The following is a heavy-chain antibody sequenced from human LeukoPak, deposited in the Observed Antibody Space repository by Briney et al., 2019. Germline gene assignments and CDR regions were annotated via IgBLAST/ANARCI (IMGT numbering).Heavy chain of an antibody. Sequence: GGSLRLSCVASGFTFSNYEMSWVRQAPGKGLEWVSYISSSGSTIYYADSVRGRFTISRDNAKNSLYLQMNSLRAEDTAVYYCAREVSGYDFGYWGQGTLVTVSS. V-gene: IGHV3-48*03. CDR3: AREVSGYDFGY. CDR1: GFTFSNYE. CDR2: ISSSGSTI. J-gene: IGHJ4*02. D-gene: IGHD5-12*01.